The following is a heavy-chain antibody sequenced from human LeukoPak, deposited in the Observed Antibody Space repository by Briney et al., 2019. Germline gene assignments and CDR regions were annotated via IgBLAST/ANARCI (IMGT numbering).Heavy chain of an antibody. CDR3: ARFEDSSGWYPGYYYYYMDV. CDR1: GFTFSSYD. D-gene: IGHD6-19*01. V-gene: IGHV3-30*03. Sequence: GGSLRLSCAASGFTFSSYDMTWVRQAPGKGLEWVAVISYDGSNKYYADSVKGRFTISRDNSKNTLYLQMNSLRAEDTAVYYCARFEDSSGWYPGYYYYYMDVWGKGTTVTISS. CDR2: ISYDGSNK. J-gene: IGHJ6*03.